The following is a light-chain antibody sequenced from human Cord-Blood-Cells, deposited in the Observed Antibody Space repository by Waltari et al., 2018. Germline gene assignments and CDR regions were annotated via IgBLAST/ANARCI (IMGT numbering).Light chain of an antibody. J-gene: IGLJ3*02. V-gene: IGLV1-47*01. CDR3: AAWDDSLSGPWV. CDR1: SSNIGSNY. Sequence: QSVLTQPPSASGTPGQRVTISCSGSSSNIGSNYVYWYQQLPGTAPKLVIYRNNQRPSGVPDRFSGSKSGTSASLAISGLRSEDEADYYCAAWDDSLSGPWVFGGGTKLTVL. CDR2: RNN.